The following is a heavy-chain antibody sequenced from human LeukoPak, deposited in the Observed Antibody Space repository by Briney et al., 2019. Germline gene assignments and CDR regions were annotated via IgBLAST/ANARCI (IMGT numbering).Heavy chain of an antibody. D-gene: IGHD6-19*01. CDR2: ISGSGGST. V-gene: IGHV3-23*01. CDR3: AKIAGSGWYVDY. CDR1: GFTFSSYE. J-gene: IGHJ4*02. Sequence: GGSLRLSCAASGFTFSSYEMNWVRQAPGKGLEWVSAISGSGGSTYYADSVKGRFTISRDNSKNTLYLQMNSLRAEDTAVYYCAKIAGSGWYVDYWGQGTLVTVSS.